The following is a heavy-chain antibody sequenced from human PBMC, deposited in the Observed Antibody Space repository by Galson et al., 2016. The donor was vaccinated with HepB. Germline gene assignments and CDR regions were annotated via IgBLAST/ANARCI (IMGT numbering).Heavy chain of an antibody. V-gene: IGHV3-23*01. J-gene: IGHJ6*02. D-gene: IGHD6-13*01. CDR3: AKASSPGYYSGMDV. CDR1: GFTFSSYA. Sequence: SLRLSCAASGFTFSSYAMSWVRQAPGKGLEWVSAISASGGSTYYADSVKGRFTISRDNSKNTLYLQMNSLRAEDTAVYYCAKASSPGYYSGMDVWGPGTPVSVSS. CDR2: ISASGGST.